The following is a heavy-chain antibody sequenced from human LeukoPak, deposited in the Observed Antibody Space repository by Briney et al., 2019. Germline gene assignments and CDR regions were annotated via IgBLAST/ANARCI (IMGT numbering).Heavy chain of an antibody. CDR3: ARDLVTVTKGFDI. J-gene: IGHJ3*02. D-gene: IGHD4-17*01. CDR1: GDSFSSHY. Sequence: SETLSLTGTVSGDSFSSHYWTWIRQPPGKGLEWIGYISYRGSTNYNPSLKSRVTISIDTSKNQFSLRLSSVTAADTAVYYCARDLVTVTKGFDIWGQGAMVSVSS. V-gene: IGHV4-59*11. CDR2: ISYRGST.